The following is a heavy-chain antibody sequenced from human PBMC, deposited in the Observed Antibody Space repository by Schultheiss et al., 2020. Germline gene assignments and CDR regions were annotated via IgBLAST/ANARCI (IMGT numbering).Heavy chain of an antibody. Sequence: SQPLSLTYTVSGGSVIGYYWSWIRQPPGKGLEWIGYIYSSGDTNYNPSLRGRVTISVDTSKSQFSLKLSSVTAADTAVYYCARHIPGTPYFDYWGQGSLVTV. J-gene: IGHJ4*02. CDR3: ARHIPGTPYFDY. V-gene: IGHV4-59*08. CDR2: IYSSGDT. D-gene: IGHD1-26*01. CDR1: GGSVIGYY.